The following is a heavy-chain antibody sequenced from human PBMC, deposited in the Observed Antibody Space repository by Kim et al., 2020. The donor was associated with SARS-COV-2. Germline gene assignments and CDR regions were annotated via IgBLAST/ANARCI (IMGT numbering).Heavy chain of an antibody. CDR3: ARVWDV. Sequence: SETLSLTCAAYGGSFSGFYWSWVRQPPGKGLECIGEITPSGSTSYNPSLESRVTISIDTSKKQLSLKLTSVTAADTAVYYCARVWDVWGQGTSVTVSS. V-gene: IGHV4-34*01. CDR1: GGSFSGFY. J-gene: IGHJ6*02. CDR2: ITPSGST.